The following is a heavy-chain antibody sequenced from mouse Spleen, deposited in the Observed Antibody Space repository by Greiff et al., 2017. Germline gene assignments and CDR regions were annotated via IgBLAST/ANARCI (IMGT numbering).Heavy chain of an antibody. J-gene: IGHJ2*01. V-gene: IGHV1-42*01. D-gene: IGHD2-3*01. CDR2: INPSTGGT. CDR1: GYSFTGYY. Sequence: EVQGVESGPELVKPGASVKISCKASGYSFTGYYMNWVKQSPEKSLEWIGEINPSTGGTTYNQKFKAKATLTVDKSSSTAYMQLKSLTSEDSAVYYCAKESNDGYFDYWGQGTTLTVSS. CDR3: AKESNDGYFDY.